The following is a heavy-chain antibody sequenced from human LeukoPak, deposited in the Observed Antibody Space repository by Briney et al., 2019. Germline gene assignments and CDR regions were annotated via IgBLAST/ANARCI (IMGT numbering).Heavy chain of an antibody. D-gene: IGHD2-15*01. CDR2: ISYDGSNK. Sequence: GRSLRLSCAASGFTFSSHGMHWVRQAPGKGLEWVAVISYDGSNKYYADSVKGRFTISRDNSKNTLYLQMNSLRAEDTAVYYCAKLGTLEAASGYWGQGTLVTVSS. J-gene: IGHJ4*02. CDR3: AKLGTLEAASGY. V-gene: IGHV3-30*18. CDR1: GFTFSSHG.